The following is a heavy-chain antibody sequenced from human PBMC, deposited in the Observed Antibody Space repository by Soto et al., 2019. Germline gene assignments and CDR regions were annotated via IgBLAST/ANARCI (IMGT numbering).Heavy chain of an antibody. Sequence: ASVKVSCKAFGYTFTIYYIHWLRECPGQGLEWMGVINTSGGSPTYAQKFQDRVTMTRDTSTSTVYMELSSLRSEDTAVYYCARGGRHSDYYYYYGMDVWGQGTTVTVSS. V-gene: IGHV1-46*01. CDR2: INTSGGSP. CDR1: GYTFTIYY. CDR3: ARGGRHSDYYYYYGMDV. J-gene: IGHJ6*02. D-gene: IGHD6-25*01.